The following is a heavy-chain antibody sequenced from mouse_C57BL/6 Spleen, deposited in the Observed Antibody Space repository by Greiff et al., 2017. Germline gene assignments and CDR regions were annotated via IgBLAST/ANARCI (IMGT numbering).Heavy chain of an antibody. J-gene: IGHJ2*01. CDR3: AREGINYGFDY. V-gene: IGHV1-53*01. D-gene: IGHD1-1*01. CDR1: GYTFTSYW. CDR2: INPSNGGT. Sequence: LKQPGTELVKPGASVKLSCKASGYTFTSYWMHWVKQRPGQGLEWIGNINPSNGGTNYNEKFKSKATLTGDKSSSTAYMQLSSLTSEDSAVYYCAREGINYGFDYWGQGTTLTVSS.